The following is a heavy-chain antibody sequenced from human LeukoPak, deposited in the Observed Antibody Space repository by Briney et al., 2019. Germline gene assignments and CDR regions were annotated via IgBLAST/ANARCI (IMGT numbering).Heavy chain of an antibody. Sequence: GGSLRLSCAASGFTFDDYAMHWVRQAPGKGLEWVSGISWNSGSIGYADSVKGRFTISRDNAKNSLYLQMNSLRAEDMALYYCAKAHYGSGSQPLDYWGQGTLVTVSS. CDR2: ISWNSGSI. J-gene: IGHJ4*02. D-gene: IGHD3-10*01. CDR3: AKAHYGSGSQPLDY. V-gene: IGHV3-9*03. CDR1: GFTFDDYA.